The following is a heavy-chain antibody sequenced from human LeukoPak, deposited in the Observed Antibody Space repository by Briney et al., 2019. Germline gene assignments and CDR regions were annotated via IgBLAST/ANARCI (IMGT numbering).Heavy chain of an antibody. V-gene: IGHV3-23*01. CDR3: AKVMYYYDSSGYFDP. J-gene: IGHJ5*02. D-gene: IGHD3-22*01. CDR1: GFTFSSYA. Sequence: VGSLRLSCAAAGFTFSSYAMSCVRQAPGRGLDWGSAISGSGGSTYYADSVKGRFTISRDNSKNTLYLQMNSLRAEDTAVYYCAKVMYYYDSSGYFDPWGQGTLVTVSS. CDR2: ISGSGGST.